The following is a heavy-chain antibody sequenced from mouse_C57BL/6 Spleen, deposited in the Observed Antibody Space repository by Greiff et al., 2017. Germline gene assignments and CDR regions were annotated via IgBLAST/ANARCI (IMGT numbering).Heavy chain of an antibody. J-gene: IGHJ1*03. CDR3: AGGEDDGGHDWYFDV. V-gene: IGHV1-4*01. CDR1: GYTFTSYT. Sequence: QVQLQQSGAELARPGASVKMSCKASGYTFTSYTMHWVKQRPGQGLEWIGYINPSSGYTKYNQKFKDKATLTADKSSSTAYMQLSSLTSEDAADYYCAGGEDDGGHDWYFDVWGTGTTVTVSS. CDR2: INPSSGYT. D-gene: IGHD1-1*02.